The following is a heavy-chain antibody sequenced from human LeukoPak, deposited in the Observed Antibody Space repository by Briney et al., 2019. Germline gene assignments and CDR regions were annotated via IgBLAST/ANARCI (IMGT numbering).Heavy chain of an antibody. CDR2: ISRISSYI. D-gene: IGHD4-17*01. CDR3: ASDTVTASGSMDV. V-gene: IGHV3-21*01. CDR1: GLTLRCYS. J-gene: IGHJ6*04. Sequence: PGGSLRLFCGASGLTLRCYSMNWLRQPAPKGLAGVSSISRISSYIQFAHSAQGRFPLSRKNAQNSLYLQMNSLRAEETAVYYCASDTVTASGSMDVWGKGTTVTVSS.